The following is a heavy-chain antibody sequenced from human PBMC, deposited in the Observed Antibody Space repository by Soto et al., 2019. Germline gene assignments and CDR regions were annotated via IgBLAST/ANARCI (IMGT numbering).Heavy chain of an antibody. V-gene: IGHV3-30-3*01. CDR3: ARARRGGLHIVVVTAIDY. J-gene: IGHJ4*02. CDR2: ISYDGSNK. CDR1: GFTFSSYA. Sequence: GGSLRLSCAASGFTFSSYAMHWVRQAPGKGLEWVAVISYDGSNKYYADSVKGRFTIARDNSKNTLYLKMNRLRAEDTAVYYCARARRGGLHIVVVTAIDYWGQGTLVTVSS. D-gene: IGHD2-21*02.